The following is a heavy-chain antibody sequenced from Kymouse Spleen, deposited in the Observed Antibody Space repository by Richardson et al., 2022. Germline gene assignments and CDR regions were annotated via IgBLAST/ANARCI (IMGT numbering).Heavy chain of an antibody. CDR3: ARESSSWYRYFDY. CDR1: GFTFSDHY. V-gene: IGHV3-72*01. J-gene: IGHJ4*02. CDR2: TRNKANSYTT. D-gene: IGHD6-13*01. Sequence: EVQLVESGGGLVQPGGSLRLSCAASGFTFSDHYMDWVRQAPGKGLEWVGRTRNKANSYTTEYAASVKGRFTISRDDSKNSLYLQMNSLKTEDTAVYYCARESSSWYRYFDYWGQGTLVTVSS.